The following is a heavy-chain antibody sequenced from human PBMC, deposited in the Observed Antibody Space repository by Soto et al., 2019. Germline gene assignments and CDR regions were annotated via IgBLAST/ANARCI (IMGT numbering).Heavy chain of an antibody. CDR3: VRETQIVMVVLPTPGSPGAFDM. V-gene: IGHV3-30-3*01. Sequence: QMQLVESGGGVVQPGRSLRLSCAASGFSFRNYNLHWVRQAPGKGLEWVAVVSHDGVNKHYAESVKGRLSISRDSSRDTLYLQMNSLRPEDTVVYYCVRETQIVMVVLPTPGSPGAFDMWGQGTMVTVSS. J-gene: IGHJ3*02. CDR2: VSHDGVNK. D-gene: IGHD2-15*01. CDR1: GFSFRNYN.